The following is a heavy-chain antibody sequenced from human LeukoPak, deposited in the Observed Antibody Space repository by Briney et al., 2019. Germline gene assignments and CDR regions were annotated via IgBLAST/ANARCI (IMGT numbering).Heavy chain of an antibody. CDR1: GFTFNEFW. CDR2: INGVGTAT. J-gene: IGHJ5*02. V-gene: IGHV3-74*01. D-gene: IGHD2/OR15-2a*01. CDR3: TRDLRNKGLDP. Sequence: PGGSLGLSCAASGFTFNEFWMFWVRQVPGKGLMWVSRINGVGTATTYADTVKGRFTISRDNAKKTLYLQMNGLRDEDTAIYYCTRDLRNKGLDPWGQGTLVTVSS.